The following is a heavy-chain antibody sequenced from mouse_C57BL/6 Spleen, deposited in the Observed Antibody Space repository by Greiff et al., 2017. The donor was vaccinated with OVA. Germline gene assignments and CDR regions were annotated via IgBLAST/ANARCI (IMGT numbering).Heavy chain of an antibody. D-gene: IGHD2-2*01. V-gene: IGHV1-69*01. CDR3: ARSGGYDPYYFDY. J-gene: IGHJ2*01. Sequence: QVQLQQPGAELVMPGASVKLSCKASGYTFTSYWMHWVKQRPGQGLEWIGEIDPSDSDTNYNQKFKGKSTLTVDKSSSTAYMQLSSLTSEDSAVYYCARSGGYDPYYFDYWGQGTTLTVSS. CDR1: GYTFTSYW. CDR2: IDPSDSDT.